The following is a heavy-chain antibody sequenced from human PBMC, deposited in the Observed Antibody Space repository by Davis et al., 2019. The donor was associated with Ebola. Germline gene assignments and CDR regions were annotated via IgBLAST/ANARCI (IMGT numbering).Heavy chain of an antibody. CDR3: ARDGGSYFDY. D-gene: IGHD3-16*01. Sequence: GESLKISCAASGFTFSTYALSWVRQAPGKGLEWVSYISSSGSTIYYADSVKGRFTISRDNAKNSLYLQMNSLRAEDTAVYYCARDGGSYFDYRGQGTLVTVSS. V-gene: IGHV3-48*03. CDR2: ISSSGSTI. CDR1: GFTFSTYA. J-gene: IGHJ4*02.